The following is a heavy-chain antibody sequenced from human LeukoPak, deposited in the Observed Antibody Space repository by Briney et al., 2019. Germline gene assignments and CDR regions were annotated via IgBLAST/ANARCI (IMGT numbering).Heavy chain of an antibody. D-gene: IGHD4-17*01. Sequence: SETLSLTCAVYGGSFSDYYWSWIRQPPGKGLEWIGEINHSGRTTYNPSLKSRVTISVDTSKNLFSLKLNSVAAADTAVYYCARHDYGDYVPAFDIWGQGTMVTVSS. CDR1: GGSFSDYY. CDR3: ARHDYGDYVPAFDI. J-gene: IGHJ3*02. V-gene: IGHV4-34*01. CDR2: INHSGRT.